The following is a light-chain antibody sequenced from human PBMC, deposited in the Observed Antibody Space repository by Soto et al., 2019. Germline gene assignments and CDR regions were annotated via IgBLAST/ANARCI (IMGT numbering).Light chain of an antibody. CDR3: SSYTTIYFSV. CDR1: GLDIVTYNY. Sequence: QSALTHPASVSAAPVQAITVSCTGNGLDIVTYNYVSWYQQQQRTAPKLIIDGAKNRPSGVSKRSSATKSAFTVTTTISGLQAEDEAYYYCSSYTTIYFSVLGPGTKVTVL. J-gene: IGLJ1*01. V-gene: IGLV2-14*01. CDR2: GAK.